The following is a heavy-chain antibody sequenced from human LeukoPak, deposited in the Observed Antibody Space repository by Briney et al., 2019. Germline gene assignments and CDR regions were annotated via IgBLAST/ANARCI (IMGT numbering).Heavy chain of an antibody. D-gene: IGHD6-13*01. CDR2: IIPIFGTA. CDR1: GGTFSSYA. V-gene: IGHV1-69*05. Sequence: SVKVSCKASGGTFSSYAISWVRQAPGQGLEWMGGIIPIFGTANYAQKFQGRVTITTDESTSTAYMELSSLRSEDTAVYYCARAGGVAAPHNWFDPWGQGTLVTVSS. J-gene: IGHJ5*02. CDR3: ARAGGVAAPHNWFDP.